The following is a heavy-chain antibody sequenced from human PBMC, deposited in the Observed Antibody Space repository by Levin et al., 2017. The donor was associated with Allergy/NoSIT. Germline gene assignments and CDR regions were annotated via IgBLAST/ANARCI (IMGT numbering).Heavy chain of an antibody. CDR3: ASSYYYDTTAYRTETEDTYCFDY. J-gene: IGHJ4*02. V-gene: IGHV3-21*06. CDR2: ISSWNAYI. D-gene: IGHD3-22*01. CDR1: GFTFSSYT. Sequence: GGSLRLSCAASGFTFSSYTMNWVRQAPGKGLEWVSSISSWNAYIYYADSVKGRFTISRDNAKNSLFLQMNSLRAEDTAVYYCASSYYYDTTAYRTETEDTYCFDYWGRGTLVTVSS.